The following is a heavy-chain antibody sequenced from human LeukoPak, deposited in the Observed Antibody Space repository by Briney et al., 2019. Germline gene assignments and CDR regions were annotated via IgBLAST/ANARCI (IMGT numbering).Heavy chain of an antibody. CDR1: GFTFSSYS. CDR3: ARVSGTDSSGWSPDDAFDI. Sequence: GRSLRLSCAASGFTFSSYSMHWVRQAPRKGLEWVSAISYHSTYIYSADSVKGRFTISRDNAKNSLYLQMNSLRAEDTAVYYCARVSGTDSSGWSPDDAFDIWGQGTMVTVSS. D-gene: IGHD6-19*01. V-gene: IGHV3-21*01. J-gene: IGHJ3*02. CDR2: ISYHSTYI.